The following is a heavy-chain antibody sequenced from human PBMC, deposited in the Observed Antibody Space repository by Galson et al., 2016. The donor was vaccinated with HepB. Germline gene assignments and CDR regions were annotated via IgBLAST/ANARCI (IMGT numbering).Heavy chain of an antibody. D-gene: IGHD3-3*01. J-gene: IGHJ4*02. V-gene: IGHV3-30*18. Sequence: SLRLSCAASGFTSSSYGMHWVRQAPGKGLEWVAVISYDGTDKYYADSVKGRFTISRDNSKNTLYLQMNSLRAEDTAVYYCAKEPYDFWSGYHFDYWGQGTLVTVSS. CDR1: GFTSSSYG. CDR3: AKEPYDFWSGYHFDY. CDR2: ISYDGTDK.